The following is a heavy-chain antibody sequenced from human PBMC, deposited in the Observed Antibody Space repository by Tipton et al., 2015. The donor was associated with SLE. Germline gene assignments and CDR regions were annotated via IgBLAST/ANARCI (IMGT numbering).Heavy chain of an antibody. CDR3: ARHVVRRYGDAFDI. CDR1: GGSISSGGYY. V-gene: IGHV4-39*01. CDR2: IYYSGST. D-gene: IGHD3-10*01. Sequence: TLSLTCTVSGGSISSGGYYWSWIRQPPGKGLEWIATIYYSGSTYYNPSLKSRVTISVDTSKDQYSLKLTSVTAADTAVYYCARHVVRRYGDAFDIWGQGTMVTVPS. J-gene: IGHJ3*02.